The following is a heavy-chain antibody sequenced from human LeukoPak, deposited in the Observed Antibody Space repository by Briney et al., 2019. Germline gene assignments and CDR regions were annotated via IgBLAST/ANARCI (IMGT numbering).Heavy chain of an antibody. CDR3: ARVGIEMASIDY. J-gene: IGHJ4*02. V-gene: IGHV4-59*01. CDR2: IYYSGST. CDR1: GGSISSYF. D-gene: IGHD5-24*01. Sequence: SETLSLTCTVSGGSISSYFWSWIRQPPGKGLEGIGYIYYSGSTNYNPSLKSRVTISVDTSKNQFSLKLSSVTAADTAVYYCARVGIEMASIDYWGQGTLVTVSS.